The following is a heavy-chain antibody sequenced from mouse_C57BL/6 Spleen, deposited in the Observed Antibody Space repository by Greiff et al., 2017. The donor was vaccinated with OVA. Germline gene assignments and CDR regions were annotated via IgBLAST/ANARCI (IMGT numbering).Heavy chain of an antibody. CDR2: ISYDGSN. V-gene: IGHV3-6*01. CDR1: GYSITSGYY. J-gene: IGHJ4*01. Sequence: EVQLQESGPGLVKPSQSLSLTCSVTGYSITSGYYWNWIRQFPGNKLEWMGYISYDGSNNYNPSLKNRISITRDTSKNQFFLKLNSVTTEDTATYYCARDGYDGYAMDYWGQGTSVTVSS. D-gene: IGHD2-2*01. CDR3: ARDGYDGYAMDY.